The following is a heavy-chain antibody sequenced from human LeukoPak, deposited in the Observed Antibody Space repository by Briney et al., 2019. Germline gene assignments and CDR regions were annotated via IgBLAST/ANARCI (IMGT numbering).Heavy chain of an antibody. J-gene: IGHJ5*02. CDR3: ASLTVTRFDP. CDR2: INHSGST. V-gene: IGHV4-39*07. Sequence: SETLSLTCTVSGGSISSSSYYWCWIRQPPGKGLEWIGEINHSGSTNYNPSLKSRVTISVDTSKNQFSLKLSSVTAADTAVYYCASLTVTRFDPWGQGTLVTVSS. CDR1: GGSISSSSYY. D-gene: IGHD4-17*01.